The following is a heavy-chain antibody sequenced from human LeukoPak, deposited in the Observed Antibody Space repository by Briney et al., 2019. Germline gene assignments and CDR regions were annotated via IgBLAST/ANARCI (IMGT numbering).Heavy chain of an antibody. D-gene: IGHD6-6*01. CDR1: GYTFTGYY. Sequence: ASVKVSCKASGYTFTGYYMHWVRQAPGQGLEWMGWINPNSGGTNYAQKFQGRVTMTRDTSISTAYMELSRLRSDDTAVYYCARNRLPAYSSSSPALGYWGQGTLVTVSS. J-gene: IGHJ4*02. CDR2: INPNSGGT. CDR3: ARNRLPAYSSSSPALGY. V-gene: IGHV1-2*02.